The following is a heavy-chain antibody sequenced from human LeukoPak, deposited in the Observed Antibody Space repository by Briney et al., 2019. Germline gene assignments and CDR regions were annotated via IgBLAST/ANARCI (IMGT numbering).Heavy chain of an antibody. CDR2: IYTSGST. Sequence: PSETLSLTCTVSGGSISSYYWSWIRQPAGKGLEWIGRIYTSGSTNYNPSLKSRVTISVDTSKNQFSLKLSSVTAADTAVYYCARDPEYYHILTGYYYYYMDVWGKETTVTVSS. D-gene: IGHD3-9*01. J-gene: IGHJ6*03. CDR1: GGSISSYY. CDR3: ARDPEYYHILTGYYYYYMDV. V-gene: IGHV4-4*07.